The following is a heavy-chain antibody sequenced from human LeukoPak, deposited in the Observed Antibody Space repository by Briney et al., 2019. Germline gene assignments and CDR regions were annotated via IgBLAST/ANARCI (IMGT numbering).Heavy chain of an antibody. CDR3: ARSPYYYDSSGYYTYFDY. J-gene: IGHJ4*02. V-gene: IGHV4-34*01. CDR2: INHNGST. D-gene: IGHD3-22*01. CDR1: GGSFSGYY. Sequence: SETLSLTCAVYGGSFSGYYWSWIRQPPGKGLEWIGEINHNGSTNYNPSLKSRVTISVDTSKNQFSLKLSSVTAADTAVYYCARSPYYYDSSGYYTYFDYWAREPWSPSPQ.